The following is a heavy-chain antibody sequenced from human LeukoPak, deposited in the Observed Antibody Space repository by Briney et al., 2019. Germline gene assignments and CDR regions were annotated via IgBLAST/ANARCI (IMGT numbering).Heavy chain of an antibody. Sequence: SETLSLTCTVSGGSVSFDYWSWIRQPPGKGLEWVGSIHHSGSSNYNSSLKSRVTVSLDTSKNQFSLRLSSVTVADTAVYYCTRENGDYAYDHWGQGTLVTVSS. CDR3: TRENGDYAYDH. CDR1: GGSVSFDY. D-gene: IGHD4-17*01. V-gene: IGHV4-59*02. J-gene: IGHJ4*02. CDR2: IHHSGSS.